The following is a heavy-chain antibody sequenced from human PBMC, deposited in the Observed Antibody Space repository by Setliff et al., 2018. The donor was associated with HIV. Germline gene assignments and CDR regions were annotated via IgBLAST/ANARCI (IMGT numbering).Heavy chain of an antibody. J-gene: IGHJ4*02. V-gene: IGHV5-51*01. CDR3: ATVDPNYGDYGNF. CDR1: GYSFTTYW. CDR2: IYPGDSDT. Sequence: GESLKISCKGSGYSFTTYWIGWVRQMPGKGLEWMGIIYPGDSDTRYSPSFQGQVTISADTSISTAYLHWSSLKASDTAMYYCATVDPNYGDYGNFWGQGTLVTVSS. D-gene: IGHD4-17*01.